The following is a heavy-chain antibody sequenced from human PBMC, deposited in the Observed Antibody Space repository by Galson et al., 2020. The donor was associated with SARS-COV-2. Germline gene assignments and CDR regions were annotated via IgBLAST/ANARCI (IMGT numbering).Heavy chain of an antibody. Sequence: HGESLKIYCKGSGYSFTSYWISWVRQMPGKGLEWMGRIDPSDFYTNYSPSFQGHVTISADKSISTAYLQWSSLKASDTAMYYCARHLAGDPGAFDIWGQGTMVTVSS. CDR3: ARHLAGDPGAFDI. V-gene: IGHV5-10-1*01. J-gene: IGHJ3*02. CDR1: GYSFTSYW. D-gene: IGHD7-27*01. CDR2: IDPSDFYT.